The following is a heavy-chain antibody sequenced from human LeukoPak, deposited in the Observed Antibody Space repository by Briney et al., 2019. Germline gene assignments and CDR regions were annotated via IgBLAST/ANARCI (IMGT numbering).Heavy chain of an antibody. CDR2: INHSGST. D-gene: IGHD3-10*01. CDR3: ARGGGSYYMDV. Sequence: PSETLSLACAVYGGSFSGYYWSWIRQPPGKGLEWIGEINHSGSTNYNPSLKSGVTISVDTSKNQFSLKLSSVTAADTAVYYCARGGGSYYMDVWGKGTTVTVSS. CDR1: GGSFSGYY. J-gene: IGHJ6*03. V-gene: IGHV4-34*01.